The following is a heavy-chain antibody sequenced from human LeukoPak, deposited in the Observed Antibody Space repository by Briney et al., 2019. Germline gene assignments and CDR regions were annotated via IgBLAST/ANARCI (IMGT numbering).Heavy chain of an antibody. Sequence: SGGSLRLSCAASGFSFITYGMTWVRQAPGKGLEWVSSISSSSSYIYYADSVKGRFTISRDNAKNSLYLQMNSLRAEDTAVYYCARVKGPKYDFWSGPSHYFDYWGQGTLVTVSS. CDR1: GFSFITYG. D-gene: IGHD3-3*01. CDR2: ISSSSSYI. J-gene: IGHJ4*02. V-gene: IGHV3-21*01. CDR3: ARVKGPKYDFWSGPSHYFDY.